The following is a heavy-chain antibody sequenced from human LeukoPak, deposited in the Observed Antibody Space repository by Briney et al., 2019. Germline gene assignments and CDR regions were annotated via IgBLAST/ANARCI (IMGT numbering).Heavy chain of an antibody. CDR2: INSDGSST. J-gene: IGHJ4*02. D-gene: IGHD3-10*01. CDR3: ARGPDASGIYRPGDY. CDR1: GFTFSRHW. Sequence: PGGSLRLSCAASGFTFSRHWMHWVRQAPGKGLVWASRINSDGSSTSYAESVKGRFTISRDNANNILFLQMNSLRAEDTAVYYCARGPDASGIYRPGDYWGQGTLVTVSS. V-gene: IGHV3-74*01.